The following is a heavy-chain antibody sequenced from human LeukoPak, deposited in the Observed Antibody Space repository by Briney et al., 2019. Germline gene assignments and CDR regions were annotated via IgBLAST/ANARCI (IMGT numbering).Heavy chain of an antibody. D-gene: IGHD1-1*01. J-gene: IGHJ4*02. Sequence: PGGSLRLSCAASGFTVSSNYMSWVRQAPGKGLEWVSVPYSGGKTYYADSAKGRFTISRDSSTNTLYLQMESLRTEDTAVYYCAREMGAATTYFDYWGQGTLVIVSS. V-gene: IGHV3-53*01. CDR1: GFTVSSNY. CDR3: AREMGAATTYFDY. CDR2: PYSGGKT.